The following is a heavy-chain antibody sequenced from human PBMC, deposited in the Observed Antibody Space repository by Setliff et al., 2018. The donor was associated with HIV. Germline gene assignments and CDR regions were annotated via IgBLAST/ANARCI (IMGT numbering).Heavy chain of an antibody. V-gene: IGHV4-4*02. CDR1: GGSISSSNW. Sequence: SETLSLTCAVSGGSISSSNWWSWVRQPPGKGLEWIGEIYHNGNTNYSPSLKNRVTMSVDNSKNQFSLMVRSVTAADTAVYYCARDEFQRATIRGAFDYWGQGTLVTVSS. CDR2: IYHNGNT. D-gene: IGHD5-12*01. J-gene: IGHJ4*02. CDR3: ARDEFQRATIRGAFDY.